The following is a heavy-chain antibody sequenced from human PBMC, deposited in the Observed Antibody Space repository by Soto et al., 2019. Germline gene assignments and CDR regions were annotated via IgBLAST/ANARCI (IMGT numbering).Heavy chain of an antibody. D-gene: IGHD2-15*01. J-gene: IGHJ5*02. CDR3: EGHKCAAEFDP. CDR2: INPNGGST. Sequence: ASLKDSYKASGYTFTSYNMHCIRQAPRQRLKKMGIINPNGGSTSYAQKFQGRVTMTKDTYTRTVNMELSSLRAEATTAQYYEGHKCAAEFDPWGQGTLVTVSS. V-gene: IGHV1-46*01. CDR1: GYTFTSYN.